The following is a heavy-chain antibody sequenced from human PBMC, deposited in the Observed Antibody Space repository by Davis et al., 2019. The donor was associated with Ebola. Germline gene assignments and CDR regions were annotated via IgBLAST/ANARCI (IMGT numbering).Heavy chain of an antibody. V-gene: IGHV3-48*03. CDR1: GFTFTTYE. CDR2: ISDSGSTT. D-gene: IGHD5-18*01. Sequence: GESLKISCAASGFTFTTYEMNWVRQAPGKGLEWISYISDSGSTTYYTDSVKVRFTISRDNAKNSLYLQMNTLSVEDTAIYYCVPGTWIRGQGTLVTVSS. J-gene: IGHJ4*02. CDR3: VPGTWI.